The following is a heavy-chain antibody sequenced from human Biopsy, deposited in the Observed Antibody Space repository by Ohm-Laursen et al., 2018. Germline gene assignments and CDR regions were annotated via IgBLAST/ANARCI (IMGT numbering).Heavy chain of an antibody. CDR3: VRDVDYYDPYHYYALDV. D-gene: IGHD3-22*01. CDR2: INHSGRT. J-gene: IGHJ6*02. Sequence: SETLSLTCAVYGESFNGYYWSWIRQTPGKGLEWIGGINHSGRTNYNPSLKSRVTISVDTSRNQFSLKVRSVTAADTAVYYCVRDVDYYDPYHYYALDVWGQGTTVTVSS. V-gene: IGHV4-34*01. CDR1: GESFNGYY.